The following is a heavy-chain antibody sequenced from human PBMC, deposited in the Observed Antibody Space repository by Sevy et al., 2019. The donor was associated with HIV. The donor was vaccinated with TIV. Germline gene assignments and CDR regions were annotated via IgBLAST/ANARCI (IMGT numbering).Heavy chain of an antibody. V-gene: IGHV1-2*06. CDR1: GYTFTGYY. J-gene: IGHJ5*02. CDR2: INPNSGGT. Sequence: ASVKVSCKASGYTFTGYYMHWVRQAPGQGLEWMGRINPNSGGTNYAQKFQGRVTMTRDTSISTAYMELSRLTSDDTAVYYCARGGYSSGWPRKNWFDPWGQGTLVTVSS. D-gene: IGHD6-19*01. CDR3: ARGGYSSGWPRKNWFDP.